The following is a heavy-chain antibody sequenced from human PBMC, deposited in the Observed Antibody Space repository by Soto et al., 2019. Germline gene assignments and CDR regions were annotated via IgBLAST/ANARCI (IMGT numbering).Heavy chain of an antibody. D-gene: IGHD6-13*01. V-gene: IGHV4-34*01. CDR2: INHSGST. J-gene: IGHJ4*02. CDR3: ARGESPDGDSSLITTFDY. Sequence: SPTLSLTCAVYGGSFSGYYWSWIRPPPGKGLEWIGEINHSGSTNYNPSLKSRVTISVDTSKNQFSLKLSSVTAADTAVYYCARGESPDGDSSLITTFDYWGQGTLVTVSS. CDR1: GGSFSGYY.